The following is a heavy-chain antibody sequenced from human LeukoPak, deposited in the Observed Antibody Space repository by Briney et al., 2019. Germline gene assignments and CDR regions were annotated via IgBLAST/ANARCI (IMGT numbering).Heavy chain of an antibody. Sequence: SETLSLTCTVSGGSISSYYWSWIRQPPGKGLEWIGEINHSGSTNYNPSLKSRVTISVDTSKNQFSLKLSSVTAADTAVYYCAREGTVTTWGFDYWGQGTLVTVSS. V-gene: IGHV4-34*01. D-gene: IGHD4-17*01. CDR2: INHSGST. CDR3: AREGTVTTWGFDY. J-gene: IGHJ4*02. CDR1: GGSISSYY.